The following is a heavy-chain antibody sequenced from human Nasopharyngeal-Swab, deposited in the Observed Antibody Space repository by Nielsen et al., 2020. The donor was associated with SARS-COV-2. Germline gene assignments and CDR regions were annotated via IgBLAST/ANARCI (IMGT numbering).Heavy chain of an antibody. D-gene: IGHD2-15*01. CDR2: IYHSGST. CDR1: GGSISSYY. J-gene: IGHJ3*02. Sequence: SETLSLTCTVSGGSISSYYWSWIRQPPGKGLEWIGYIYHSGSTNYNPSLKSRVTISVDTSKNQFSLKLSSVTAADTAVYYCARETRGWTGGGAFDIWGQGTMVTVSS. V-gene: IGHV4-59*01. CDR3: ARETRGWTGGGAFDI.